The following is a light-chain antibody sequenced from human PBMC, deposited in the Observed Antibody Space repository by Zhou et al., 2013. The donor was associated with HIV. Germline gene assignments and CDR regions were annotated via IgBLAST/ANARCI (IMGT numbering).Light chain of an antibody. CDR3: LQHNAYPWT. V-gene: IGKV1-17*03. CDR2: GAS. CDR1: QGITNS. J-gene: IGKJ1*01. Sequence: DIQMTQSPSAMSASLGDRVTITCRASQGITNSLAWFQQVPGKVPKRLIYGASTLSIGVPSRFSGSGSGTEFTLTISSLQPEDFATYYCLQHNAYPWTFGQGTKVEAK.